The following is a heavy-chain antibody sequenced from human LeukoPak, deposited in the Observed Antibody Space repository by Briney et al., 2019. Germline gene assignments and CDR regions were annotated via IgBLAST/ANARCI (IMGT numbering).Heavy chain of an antibody. CDR2: IDYSGST. D-gene: IGHD3-10*01. J-gene: IGHJ4*02. V-gene: IGHV4-59*13. CDR3: ARYGSGTDYSSDY. Sequence: SETLSLTCSVSGGSISSYSWTWIRQPPGKGLEWIGFIDYSGSTRYNPSLKSRVTISVATSKNQFSLKLSSVTAADTAVYYCARYGSGTDYSSDYWGQGTLVTVSS. CDR1: GGSISSYS.